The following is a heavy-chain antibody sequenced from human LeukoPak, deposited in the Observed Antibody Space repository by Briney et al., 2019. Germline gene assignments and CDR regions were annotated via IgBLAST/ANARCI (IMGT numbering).Heavy chain of an antibody. J-gene: IGHJ4*02. D-gene: IGHD3-16*01. CDR1: GFTFSAYE. CDR2: ISGSGDTI. CDR3: ASAYGGLLDH. V-gene: IGHV3-48*03. Sequence: PGGSLRLSCAASGFTFSAYEMNWVRQAPGKGLEWLSYISGSGDTIYYAESVKGRFTISRDNAKNSLYLQMNSLRAEDTAFYYCASAYGGLLDHWGQGTLVTVSS.